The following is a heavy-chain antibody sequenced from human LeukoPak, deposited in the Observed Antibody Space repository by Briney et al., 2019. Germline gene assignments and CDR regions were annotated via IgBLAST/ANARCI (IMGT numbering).Heavy chain of an antibody. CDR3: AKGSLAYCGGDCYGRYFDY. V-gene: IGHV1-2*02. D-gene: IGHD2-21*02. Sequence: GASVKVSCKASGYTFTGYYMHWVRQAPGQGLEWMGWINPNSGGTNYAQKFQGRVTMTRDTSISTAYMELSRLRSGDTAVYYCAKGSLAYCGGDCYGRYFDYWGQGTLVTVSS. CDR2: INPNSGGT. J-gene: IGHJ4*02. CDR1: GYTFTGYY.